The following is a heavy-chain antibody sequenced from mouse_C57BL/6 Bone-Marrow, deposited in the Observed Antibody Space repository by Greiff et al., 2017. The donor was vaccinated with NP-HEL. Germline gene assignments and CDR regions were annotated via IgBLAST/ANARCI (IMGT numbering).Heavy chain of an antibody. CDR3: ARGARLGY. J-gene: IGHJ2*01. D-gene: IGHD3-1*01. CDR1: GYTFTSYW. Sequence: QVQLQQPGAELVMPGASVKLSCKASGYTFTSYWMHWVKQRPGQGLEWIGEIDPSDSYTNYNQKFKGKSTLTVDKSSSTAYMQLSSLTSEDSAVYYCARGARLGYWGQGTTFTVSS. CDR2: IDPSDSYT. V-gene: IGHV1-69*01.